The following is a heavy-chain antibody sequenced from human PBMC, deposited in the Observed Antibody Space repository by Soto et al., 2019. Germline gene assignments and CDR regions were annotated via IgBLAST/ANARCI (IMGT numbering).Heavy chain of an antibody. V-gene: IGHV3-21*01. Sequence: EVQLVESGGGLVKPGGSLRLSCVASGFTFSTYTMNWVRQTPGRGLEWVSSISSSSSYIYYADSVKGRFTISRDNAKNSLYLQMNSLRAEDTAVYYCASSTTIFGVPFDYWGQGSLVTVSS. CDR3: ASSTTIFGVPFDY. D-gene: IGHD3-3*01. CDR2: ISSSSSYI. J-gene: IGHJ4*02. CDR1: GFTFSTYT.